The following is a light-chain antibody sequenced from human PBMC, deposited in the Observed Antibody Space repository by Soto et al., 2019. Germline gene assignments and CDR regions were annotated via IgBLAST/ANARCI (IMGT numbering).Light chain of an antibody. CDR1: QSLVHSDGNTY. J-gene: IGKJ4*01. CDR3: MQATHLPLT. Sequence: DVVMTPSPLSLPVTLGQPASISCKSSQSLVHSDGNTYLNWYQQRPGQSPRSLIYKVFNRDSGVPDRFSGSGSGTDFTLKISRVEAADVGFYYCMQATHLPLTFGGGTKVEIK. CDR2: KVF. V-gene: IGKV2-30*02.